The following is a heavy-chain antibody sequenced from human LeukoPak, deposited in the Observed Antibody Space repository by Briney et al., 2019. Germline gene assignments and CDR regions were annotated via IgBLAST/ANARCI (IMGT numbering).Heavy chain of an antibody. CDR2: GYHSGST. D-gene: IGHD3-10*01. CDR1: GYSISSGYY. V-gene: IGHV4-38-2*02. CDR3: AGDPYYYGSGSYFDY. Sequence: SETLSLTCTVSGYSISSGYYWGWIRQPPGKGLEWIGSGYHSGSTSYNPSLKSRVTISLDTSKNQFSLKLSSVTAADTAVYYCAGDPYYYGSGSYFDYWGQGTLVTVSS. J-gene: IGHJ4*02.